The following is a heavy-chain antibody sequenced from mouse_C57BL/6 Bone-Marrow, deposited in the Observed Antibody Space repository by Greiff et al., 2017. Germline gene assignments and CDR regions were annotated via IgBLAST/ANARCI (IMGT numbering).Heavy chain of an antibody. D-gene: IGHD2-5*01. CDR2: IDPEDGGT. Sequence: EVLLKESGAELVKPGASVKLSCTASGFNIKDYYMHWVKQRTEQGLEWIGRIDPEDGGTKYAPKFQGKATITADTSSNTAYLQLSSLTSEDPAVXYCARGPYYSNSAYWGQGTLVTVSA. CDR3: ARGPYYSNSAY. CDR1: GFNIKDYY. V-gene: IGHV14-2*01. J-gene: IGHJ3*01.